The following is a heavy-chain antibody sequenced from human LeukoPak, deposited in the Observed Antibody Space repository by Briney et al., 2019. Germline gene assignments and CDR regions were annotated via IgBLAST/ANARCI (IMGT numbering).Heavy chain of an antibody. Sequence: GGSLRLSCAASGFTVSSNYMSRVRQAPGTGLEWVSVIYSGGSTYYADSVKGRFTISRDNSKNTLYLQMNSLRAEDTAVYYCARRMAVAGCYDYWGQGTLVTVSS. CDR3: ARRMAVAGCYDY. J-gene: IGHJ4*02. CDR1: GFTVSSNY. D-gene: IGHD6-19*01. V-gene: IGHV3-53*01. CDR2: IYSGGST.